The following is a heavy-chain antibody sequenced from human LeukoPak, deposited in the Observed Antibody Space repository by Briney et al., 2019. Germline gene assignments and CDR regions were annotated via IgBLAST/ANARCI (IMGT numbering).Heavy chain of an antibody. CDR3: AKGSGGGRPYYFDF. Sequence: PGGSLRLSCAASGFTFSSYAMSWVRQAPGKGLDWVSAISDSGGDTYYADSVKGRFTISKDNSKNTLSLQMNSLISDDTAVYYCAKGSGGGRPYYFDFWAQGALVTVSS. D-gene: IGHD2-15*01. CDR1: GFTFSSYA. V-gene: IGHV3-23*01. J-gene: IGHJ4*02. CDR2: ISDSGGDT.